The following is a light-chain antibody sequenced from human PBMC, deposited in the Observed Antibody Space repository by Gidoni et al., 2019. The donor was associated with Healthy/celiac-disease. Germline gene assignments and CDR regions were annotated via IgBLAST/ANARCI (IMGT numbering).Light chain of an antibody. CDR2: EVS. CDR1: SSDVGGYNY. CDR3: SSYAGSNNFEIV. Sequence: QSPLTQPPSASGSPGQAVTISCTGTSSDVGGYNYVSWYQQHPGKAPTLMIYEVSKRPSGVPDRFSGSKSGSTASLTVSGLQAEDEADYYCSSYAGSNNFEIVFGGGTKLTVL. V-gene: IGLV2-8*01. J-gene: IGLJ2*01.